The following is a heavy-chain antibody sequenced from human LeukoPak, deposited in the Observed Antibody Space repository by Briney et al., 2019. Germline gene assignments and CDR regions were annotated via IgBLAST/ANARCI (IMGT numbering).Heavy chain of an antibody. CDR3: ARYGSSSLRAGYYYYMDV. V-gene: IGHV4-59*01. Sequence: SETLSLTCTVSGGSINNYYWSWIRQPPGKGMEDIGHIYYSGFTNYNPSLKSRVTMSVDTSKNQFSLKLSSVTAADTAVYYCARYGSSSLRAGYYYYMDVWGKGTTVTVSS. CDR2: IYYSGFT. CDR1: GGSINNYY. J-gene: IGHJ6*03. D-gene: IGHD6-6*01.